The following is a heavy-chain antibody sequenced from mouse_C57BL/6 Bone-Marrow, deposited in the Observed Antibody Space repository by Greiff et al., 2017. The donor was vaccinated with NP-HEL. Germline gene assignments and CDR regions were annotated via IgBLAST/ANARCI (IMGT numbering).Heavy chain of an antibody. CDR1: GYTFTDYY. CDR3: AREGLGGKFAY. D-gene: IGHD4-1*01. V-gene: IGHV1-76*01. CDR2: IYPGSGNT. J-gene: IGHJ3*01. Sequence: QVQLQQSGAELVRPGASVKLSCKASGYTFTDYYINWVKQRPGQGLEWIARIYPGSGNTYYNEKFKGKATLTAEKSSSTAYMQLSSLTSEDSAVYFCAREGLGGKFAYWGQGTLVTVSA.